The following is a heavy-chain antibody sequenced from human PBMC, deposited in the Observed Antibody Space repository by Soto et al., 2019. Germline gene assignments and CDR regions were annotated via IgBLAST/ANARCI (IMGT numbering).Heavy chain of an antibody. V-gene: IGHV1-2*02. Sequence: ASVKVSCKASGYTFSGYYIHWLRQAPGQGLEWVGWINPNSGGTNYAQKFQGRVTVTRDTPTSTAYMELSRLTSDDTAVYYCARSLTEGYCTITGCYTRPLYGMDVWGQGTTVTVSS. CDR3: ARSLTEGYCTITGCYTRPLYGMDV. CDR1: GYTFSGYY. D-gene: IGHD2-2*02. CDR2: INPNSGGT. J-gene: IGHJ6*02.